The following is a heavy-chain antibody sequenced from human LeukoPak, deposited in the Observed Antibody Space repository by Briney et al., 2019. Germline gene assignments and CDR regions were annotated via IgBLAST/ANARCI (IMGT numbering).Heavy chain of an antibody. Sequence: PSETLSLTCTVSGGSISSSSYYWGWIRQPPGKGLEWIGSIYHSGSTYYNPSLKSRVTISVDTSKNQFSLKLSSVTAADTAVYYCARVPGAQLLWSGELFDHWFDPWGQGTLVTVSS. CDR3: ARVPGAQLLWSGELFDHWFDP. CDR1: GGSISSSSYY. D-gene: IGHD3-10*01. V-gene: IGHV4-39*07. J-gene: IGHJ5*02. CDR2: IYHSGST.